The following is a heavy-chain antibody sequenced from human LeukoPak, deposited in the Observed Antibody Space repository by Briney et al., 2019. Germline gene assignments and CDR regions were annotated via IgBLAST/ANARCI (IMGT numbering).Heavy chain of an antibody. J-gene: IGHJ4*02. CDR2: ISSSGSSI. D-gene: IGHD5-18*01. CDR1: GFTFSSCE. V-gene: IGHV3-48*03. Sequence: GGSLRLSCAASGFTFSSCEMNWVRQAPGKGLEWVSYISSSGSSIYYADTMKGRFTISRDNAENSLYLQMNRLRAEDTAVYYCASVGYNYGFGFGYWGQGTLVTVSS. CDR3: ASVGYNYGFGFGY.